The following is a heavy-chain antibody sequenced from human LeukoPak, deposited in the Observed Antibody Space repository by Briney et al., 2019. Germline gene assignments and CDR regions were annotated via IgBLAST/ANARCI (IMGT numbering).Heavy chain of an antibody. V-gene: IGHV3-49*04. J-gene: IGHJ5*02. D-gene: IGHD2-15*01. CDR3: TRGGPIVVVVAATEFDP. CDR1: GFTFSSSA. Sequence: GGSLRLSCAASGFTFSSSAMSWVRQAPGKGLEWVGFIRSKAYGGTTEYAASVKGRFTISRDDSKSIAYLQMNSLKTEDTAVYYCTRGGPIVVVVAATEFDPWGQGTLVTVSS. CDR2: IRSKAYGGTT.